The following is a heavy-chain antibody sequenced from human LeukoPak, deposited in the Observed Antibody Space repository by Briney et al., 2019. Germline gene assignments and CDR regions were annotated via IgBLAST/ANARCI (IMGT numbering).Heavy chain of an antibody. CDR1: GYTFPSYF. CDR2: INPTGGST. Sequence: ASVKVSCKASGYTFPSYFTHWVRQAPGQGLEWMGIINPTGGSTTYAQKFQGRVTITRDTSASTAYMDLSSLRSEDTAVYYCARNTETAIPLPYYLDYWGQGTLVTVSS. J-gene: IGHJ4*02. CDR3: ARNTETAIPLPYYLDY. D-gene: IGHD2-21*02. V-gene: IGHV1-46*01.